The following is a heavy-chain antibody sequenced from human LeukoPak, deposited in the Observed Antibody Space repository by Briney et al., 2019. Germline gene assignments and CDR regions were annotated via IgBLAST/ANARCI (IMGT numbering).Heavy chain of an antibody. D-gene: IGHD6-6*01. CDR3: ARDRLKSSLAFDI. V-gene: IGHV4-4*07. Sequence: TSETLSLTCTVSGGSISSYYCSWIRQPAGKGLEWIGRIYTSGSTNYNPSLKSRVTISVDTSKNQFSLKLSSVTATDTAVYYCARDRLKSSLAFDIWGQGTMVTVSS. CDR1: GGSISSYY. CDR2: IYTSGST. J-gene: IGHJ3*02.